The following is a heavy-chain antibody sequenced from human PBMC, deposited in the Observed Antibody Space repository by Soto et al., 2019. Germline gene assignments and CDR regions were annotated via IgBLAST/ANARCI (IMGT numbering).Heavy chain of an antibody. Sequence: GGSLRLSCAASGFTFSSYSMNWVRQAPGKGLEWVSYISSSSSTIYYADSVKGRFTISRDNAKNSLYLQMNSLRDEDTAVYYCARDPHQGTWSGSYYYYYGMDVWGQGTTVTVSS. CDR3: ARDPHQGTWSGSYYYYYGMDV. CDR2: ISSSSSTI. CDR1: GFTFSSYS. D-gene: IGHD3-3*01. V-gene: IGHV3-48*02. J-gene: IGHJ6*02.